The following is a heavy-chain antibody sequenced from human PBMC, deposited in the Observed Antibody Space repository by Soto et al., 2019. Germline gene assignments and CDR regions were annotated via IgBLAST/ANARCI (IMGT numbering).Heavy chain of an antibody. Sequence: PSETLSLTCTVSGGSISIYYWSWIRQPPGKGLEWIGYIYYSGSTNYNPSLKSRVTISVDTSKNQFSLKLSSVTAADTAVYYCARGDIAAADKFDPWGQGTLVTVSS. J-gene: IGHJ5*02. CDR1: GGSISIYY. CDR2: IYYSGST. D-gene: IGHD6-13*01. CDR3: ARGDIAAADKFDP. V-gene: IGHV4-59*01.